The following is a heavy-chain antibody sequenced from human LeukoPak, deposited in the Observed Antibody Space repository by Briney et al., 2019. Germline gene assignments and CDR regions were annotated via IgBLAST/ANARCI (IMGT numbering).Heavy chain of an antibody. Sequence: PGGSLRPSCAPPGFTFSSIWMSWVRQAPGKGLEWVANIKHDGSETNYVDSVKGGITISRENAKNSLHLQMTSLRVEDTAVYYCAKNGGPHGMDVWGQGTTVTVSS. CDR2: IKHDGSET. V-gene: IGHV3-7*02. J-gene: IGHJ6*02. CDR3: AKNGGPHGMDV. CDR1: GFTFSSIW. D-gene: IGHD3-16*01.